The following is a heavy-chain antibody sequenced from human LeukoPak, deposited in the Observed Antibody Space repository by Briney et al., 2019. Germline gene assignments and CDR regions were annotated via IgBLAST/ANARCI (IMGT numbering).Heavy chain of an antibody. J-gene: IGHJ4*02. CDR2: IWFDGTKK. CDR3: AREPSGAAAGGNSFDY. CDR1: GFTFNKYG. V-gene: IGHV3-33*08. D-gene: IGHD6-13*01. Sequence: PGRSLRLSCAASGFTFNKYGMHWVRQAPGKGLEWVAIIWFDGTKKNYADSVKGRFTISRVNSKNTLYLQMNGLRPEDTAVYYCAREPSGAAAGGNSFDYWGQGTLVIVSS.